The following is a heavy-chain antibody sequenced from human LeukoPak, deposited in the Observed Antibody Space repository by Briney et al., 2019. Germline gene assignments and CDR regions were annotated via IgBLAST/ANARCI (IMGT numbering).Heavy chain of an antibody. V-gene: IGHV2-5*01. CDR1: GFSLSTSGVG. J-gene: IGHJ3*02. CDR3: AHRLIDSSGYYGRHDAFDI. Sequence: SGPTLVNPTQTLTLTCTFSGFSLSTSGVGVGWIRQPPGKALERLALIYWNDDKRYSPSLKSRLTITKDTSKNQVVLTMTYMDPVDTATYYCAHRLIDSSGYYGRHDAFDIWGQGTMVTVSS. D-gene: IGHD3-22*01. CDR2: IYWNDDK.